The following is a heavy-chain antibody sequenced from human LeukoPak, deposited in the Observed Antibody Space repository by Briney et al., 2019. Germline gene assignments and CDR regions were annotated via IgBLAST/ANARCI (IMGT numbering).Heavy chain of an antibody. V-gene: IGHV1-69*04. Sequence: ASVKVSCKPSGGTFSSFAISWVRQAPGQGLEWMGRIIPVLDIPTYAQKFQDRVTISADKSTSTAYMELNSLRSEDTALYYCATVLHLGEFSLYAPFDYWGQGTLVTVSS. CDR1: GGTFSSFA. D-gene: IGHD3-16*02. CDR3: ATVLHLGEFSLYAPFDY. CDR2: IIPVLDIP. J-gene: IGHJ4*02.